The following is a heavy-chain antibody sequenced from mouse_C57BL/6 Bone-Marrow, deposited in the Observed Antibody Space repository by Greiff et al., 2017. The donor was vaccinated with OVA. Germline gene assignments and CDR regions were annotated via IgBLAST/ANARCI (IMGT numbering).Heavy chain of an antibody. D-gene: IGHD1-1*01. CDR3: ARRVGGSSYCYFDY. J-gene: IGHJ2*01. V-gene: IGHV8-12*01. CDR1: GFSLSTSGMG. CDR2: IYWDDDK. Sequence: QVQLKESGPGILQSSQTLSLTCSFSGFSLSTSGMGVSWIRQPSGKGLEWLAHIYWDDDKRYNPSLKSRLTIAKDTSRNQVFLKITSVDTADTATYYCARRVGGSSYCYFDYWGQGTTLTVSS.